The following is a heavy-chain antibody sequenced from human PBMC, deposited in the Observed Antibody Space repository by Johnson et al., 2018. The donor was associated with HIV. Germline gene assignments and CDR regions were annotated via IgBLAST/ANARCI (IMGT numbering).Heavy chain of an antibody. D-gene: IGHD4-23*01. CDR3: ARSRWGSTLGALDV. J-gene: IGHJ3*01. CDR2: IGTGGDT. CDR1: GFTFTTYD. Sequence: MQLVESGGGLVQPGGSLRLSCAASGFTFTTYDMHWVRQGTGKGLEWVSGIGTGGDTHYPDSVKGRFTISRENAKNSLYLQMNSLRAGGTAVYYCARSRWGSTLGALDVWGQGTMVTVSP. V-gene: IGHV3-13*01.